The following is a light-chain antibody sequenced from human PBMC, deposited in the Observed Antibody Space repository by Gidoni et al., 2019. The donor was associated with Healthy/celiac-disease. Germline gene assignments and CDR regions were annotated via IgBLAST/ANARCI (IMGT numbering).Light chain of an antibody. Sequence: QSALTQPPSASGSPGQSVTISCTGTSSDVGGYNYGSWYQQHPGKAPKLMIYDVSKRPSGVPDRFSGSKSGNTASLTVSGLQAEDEADYYCSSYAGSNNYVFGTGTKVIVL. CDR3: SSYAGSNNYV. J-gene: IGLJ1*01. CDR2: DVS. CDR1: SSDVGGYNY. V-gene: IGLV2-8*01.